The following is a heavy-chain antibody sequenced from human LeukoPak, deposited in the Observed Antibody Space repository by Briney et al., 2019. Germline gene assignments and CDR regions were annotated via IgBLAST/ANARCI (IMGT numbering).Heavy chain of an antibody. V-gene: IGHV1-69*13. CDR1: GGTFSSYA. D-gene: IGHD6-19*01. Sequence: GASVKVSCKASGGTFSSYAISWVRQAPGQGLEWMGGIIPISGTANYAQKFQGRVTITADESTSTAYMELSSLRSDDTAIYYCACLYQWQVSYYSHGMDVWGQGTTVTVSS. CDR2: IIPISGTA. J-gene: IGHJ6*02. CDR3: ACLYQWQVSYYSHGMDV.